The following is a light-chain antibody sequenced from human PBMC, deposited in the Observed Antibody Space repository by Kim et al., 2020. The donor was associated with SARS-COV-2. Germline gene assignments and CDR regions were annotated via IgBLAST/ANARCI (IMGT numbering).Light chain of an antibody. V-gene: IGLV3-19*01. CDR1: SLRTSF. CDR2: GKN. CDR3: SSRDTTGSHVI. Sequence: ALGHTVNITCQGDSLRTSFANWYQQKTGQAPIRVLYGKNSRTSGIPDRFSGSSSGNTASLTITGAQAEDESDYYCSSRDTTGSHVIFGPGTQLTVL. J-gene: IGLJ1*01.